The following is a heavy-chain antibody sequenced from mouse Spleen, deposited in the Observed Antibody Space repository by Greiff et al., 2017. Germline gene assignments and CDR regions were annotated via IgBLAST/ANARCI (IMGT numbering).Heavy chain of an antibody. CDR2: ISDGGSYT. J-gene: IGHJ3*01. CDR3: AREGTTVEGAWFAY. CDR1: GFTFSSYA. D-gene: IGHD1-1*01. Sequence: EVKLMESGGGLVKPGGSLKLSCAASGFTFSSYAMSWVRQTPEKRLEWVATISDGGSYTYYPDNVKGRFTISRDNAKNNLYLQMSHLKSEDTAMYYCAREGTTVEGAWFAYWGQGTLVTVSA. V-gene: IGHV5-4*01.